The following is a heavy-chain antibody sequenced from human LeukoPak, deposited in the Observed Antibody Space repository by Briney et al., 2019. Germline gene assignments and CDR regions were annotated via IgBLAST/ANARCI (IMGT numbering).Heavy chain of an antibody. CDR1: GGSFSGYY. J-gene: IGHJ4*02. CDR2: INHSGST. D-gene: IGHD1-1*01. CDR3: ARGTTQGLRLDY. V-gene: IGHV4-34*01. Sequence: SETLSLTCAVYGGSFSGYYWSWIRQPSGKGLEWIGEINHSGSTNYNPSLKSRVTISVDTSKNQFSLKLSSVTAADTAVYYCARGTTQGLRLDYWGQGTLVTVSS.